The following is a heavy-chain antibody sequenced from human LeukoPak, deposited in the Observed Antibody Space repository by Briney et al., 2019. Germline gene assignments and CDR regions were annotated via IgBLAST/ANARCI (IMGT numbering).Heavy chain of an antibody. Sequence: PSETLSLTCSVSGGSMSSYYWSWIRQPPGKGLEWIGYIYYSGSTNYNPSLKSRVIISIDTSKNQFSLKLSSVTAADTAVYYCARGGTIPRYYFDYWGQGTLVTVSS. CDR2: IYYSGST. V-gene: IGHV4-59*01. CDR3: ARGGTIPRYYFDY. CDR1: GGSMSSYY. J-gene: IGHJ4*02. D-gene: IGHD1-1*01.